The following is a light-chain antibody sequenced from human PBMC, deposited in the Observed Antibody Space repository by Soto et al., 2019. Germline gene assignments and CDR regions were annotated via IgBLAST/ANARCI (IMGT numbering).Light chain of an antibody. CDR2: DVN. CDR1: SSDVGAYNY. Sequence: QSVLTQPASVSGSPGQSITISCTGTSSDVGAYNYVSWYRHHPGKAPKLMIYDVNNRPSGVSNRFSGSKSGNTASLTISGLQAEDEADYYCSSFTTSRTVVFGGGTKVTVL. CDR3: SSFTTSRTVV. V-gene: IGLV2-14*03. J-gene: IGLJ2*01.